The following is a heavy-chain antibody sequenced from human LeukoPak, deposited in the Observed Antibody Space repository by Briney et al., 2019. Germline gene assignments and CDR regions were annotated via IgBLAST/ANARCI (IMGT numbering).Heavy chain of an antibody. D-gene: IGHD6-19*01. J-gene: IGHJ4*02. Sequence: ASVKVSCKVSGYTLTELSMHWVRQAPGKWLEWMGGFDPEDGETIYAQKFQGRVTMTEDTSTDTAYMELSSLRSEDTAVYYCATGHSSGWYYFDYWGQGTLVTVSS. CDR1: GYTLTELS. CDR2: FDPEDGET. V-gene: IGHV1-24*01. CDR3: ATGHSSGWYYFDY.